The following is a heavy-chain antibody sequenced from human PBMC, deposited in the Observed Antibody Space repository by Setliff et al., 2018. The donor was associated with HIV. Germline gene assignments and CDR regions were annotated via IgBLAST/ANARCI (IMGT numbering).Heavy chain of an antibody. CDR2: ISWDRYTT. Sequence: GESLKISCAASGFNFNDYTMHWVRQGPGKTLEWVSLISWDRYTTNYADSVKGRFTISRDNSKDSLYLQMNSLRIEDTALYYCAKGGRTTSAFDVWGQGTMVTVSS. D-gene: IGHD1-1*01. CDR3: AKGGRTTSAFDV. V-gene: IGHV3-43*01. J-gene: IGHJ3*01. CDR1: GFNFNDYT.